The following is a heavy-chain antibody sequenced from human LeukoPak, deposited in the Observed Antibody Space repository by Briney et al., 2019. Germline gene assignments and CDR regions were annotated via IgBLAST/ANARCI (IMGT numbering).Heavy chain of an antibody. D-gene: IGHD6-13*01. CDR1: GGSFSGYY. V-gene: IGHV4-34*01. J-gene: IGHJ3*02. CDR2: INHSGNT. Sequence: SETLSLTCAVYGGSFSGYYWSWIRQPPGKGLEWIGEINHSGNTNYNPSLKSRVTISVDTSKNQFSLKLSSVTAADTAVYYCARGYSSSWYDFDIWGQGTMVTVSS. CDR3: ARGYSSSWYDFDI.